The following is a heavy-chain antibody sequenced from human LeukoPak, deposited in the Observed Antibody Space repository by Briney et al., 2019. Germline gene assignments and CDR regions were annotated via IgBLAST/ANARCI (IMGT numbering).Heavy chain of an antibody. D-gene: IGHD3-10*01. Sequence: HEASVKVSCKASGYTFTSYYMHWVRQAPGQGLEWMGIINPSGGSTSYAQKFQGRVTMTRDTSTSTVYMELSSLRSEDTAVYYCARDGPKGVTMVRGAPYWYFDLWGRGTLVTVSS. CDR2: INPSGGST. CDR3: ARDGPKGVTMVRGAPYWYFDL. V-gene: IGHV1-46*01. CDR1: GYTFTSYY. J-gene: IGHJ2*01.